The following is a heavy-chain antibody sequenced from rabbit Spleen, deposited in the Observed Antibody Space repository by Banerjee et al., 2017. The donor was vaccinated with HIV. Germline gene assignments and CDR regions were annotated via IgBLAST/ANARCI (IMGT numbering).Heavy chain of an antibody. D-gene: IGHD4-2*01. Sequence: QEQLVESGGGLVQPEGSLTLTCTASGFSFNNNDWICWVRQAPGKGLEWIACIDVDGSGRTAYASWAKGRFTISKTSSTTVTLQMTSLTAADTATYFCARSVYDGAYAGAAGTRLDIWGPGTLVTVS. CDR3: ARSVYDGAYAGAAGTRLDI. V-gene: IGHV1S45*01. CDR2: IDVDGSGRT. J-gene: IGHJ3*01. CDR1: GFSFNNNDW.